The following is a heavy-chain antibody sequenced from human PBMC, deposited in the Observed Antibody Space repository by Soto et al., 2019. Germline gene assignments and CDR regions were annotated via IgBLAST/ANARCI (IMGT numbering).Heavy chain of an antibody. V-gene: IGHV5-51*01. Sequence: PGESLKISCKGSGYSFTSYWIGWVRQMPGKGLEWMGIIYPGDSDTRYSPSFQGQVTISADKSISTAYLQWSSLKASDTAMYYCARSSSYGFSYNRFDPWGQGTLVTVPQ. CDR3: ARSSSYGFSYNRFDP. CDR1: GYSFTSYW. J-gene: IGHJ5*02. CDR2: IYPGDSDT. D-gene: IGHD4-17*01.